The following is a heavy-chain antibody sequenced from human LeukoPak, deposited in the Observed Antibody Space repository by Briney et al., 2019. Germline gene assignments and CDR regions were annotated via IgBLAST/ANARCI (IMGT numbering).Heavy chain of an antibody. Sequence: SETLSLTCTVSGGSISSSSYYWGWIRQPPGKGLEWIGSIYYSGSTYYNPSLKSRVTISVDTSKNQFSLKLSSVTAADTAVYYCARSVSYYSGIGYWGQGTLVTVSS. CDR1: GGSISSSSYY. J-gene: IGHJ4*02. CDR2: IYYSGST. D-gene: IGHD1-26*01. CDR3: ARSVSYYSGIGY. V-gene: IGHV4-39*07.